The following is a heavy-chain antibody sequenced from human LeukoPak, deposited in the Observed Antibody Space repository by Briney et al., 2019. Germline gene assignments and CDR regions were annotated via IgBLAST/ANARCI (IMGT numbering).Heavy chain of an antibody. D-gene: IGHD4-23*01. CDR2: ISSTSSFI. J-gene: IGHJ4*02. CDR3: ASVHGGNSPFDY. Sequence: GGSLRLSCAVSGFTISSYSMNWVRLAPGKGLEWVSSISSTSSFIYYADSVKGRFTISRDNAKNSLYLLMNSLRAEDTAVYYCASVHGGNSPFDYWGQGTLVTVSS. CDR1: GFTISSYS. V-gene: IGHV3-21*01.